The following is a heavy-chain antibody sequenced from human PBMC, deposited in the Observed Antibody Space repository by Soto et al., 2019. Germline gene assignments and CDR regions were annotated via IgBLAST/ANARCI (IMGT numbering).Heavy chain of an antibody. Sequence: QVQLVESGGGVVQPGRSLRLSCAASGFTFSSYGMHWVRQAPGKGLEWVAVIWYDGSNKYYADSVKGRFTISRDNSKNTLYLQMNSLRAEDTAVYYCARDSQTLTPLYYYYGMDVWGPGTTVTVSS. D-gene: IGHD7-27*01. CDR2: IWYDGSNK. J-gene: IGHJ6*02. CDR1: GFTFSSYG. V-gene: IGHV3-33*01. CDR3: ARDSQTLTPLYYYYGMDV.